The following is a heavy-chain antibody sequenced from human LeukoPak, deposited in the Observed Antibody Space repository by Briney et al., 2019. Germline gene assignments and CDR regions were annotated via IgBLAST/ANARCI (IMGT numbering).Heavy chain of an antibody. CDR3: AGGYCSSTSCLGWFDP. Sequence: ASVKVSCKASGDTFSSYAISSGRHAPGQGLEWMGGIIPIFGTANYAQKFQGGVTITADKSTSTAYMELSSLRSEDTAVYCCAGGYCSSTSCLGWFDPWGQGPLVSVSS. CDR1: GDTFSSYA. D-gene: IGHD2-2*01. J-gene: IGHJ5*02. CDR2: IIPIFGTA. V-gene: IGHV1-69*06.